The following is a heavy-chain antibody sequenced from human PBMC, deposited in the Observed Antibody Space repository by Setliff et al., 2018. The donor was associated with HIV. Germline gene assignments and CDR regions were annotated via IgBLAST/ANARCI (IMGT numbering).Heavy chain of an antibody. D-gene: IGHD5-18*01. V-gene: IGHV4-61*10. J-gene: IGHJ4*02. CDR2: IHYSENT. CDR3: AGVPRQLLKGAAAYFDY. CDR1: GGSISSDSYF. Sequence: SETLSLTCTVFGGSISSDSYFWTWIRQPAGKGLEWIGYIHYSENTYYNPSLKSRVMLSIDTSKNQFSLNLTSVTAADTAVYYCAGVPRQLLKGAAAYFDYWGQGILVTVSS.